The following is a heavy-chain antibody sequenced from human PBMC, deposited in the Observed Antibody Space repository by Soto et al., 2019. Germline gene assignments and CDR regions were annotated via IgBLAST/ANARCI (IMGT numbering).Heavy chain of an antibody. CDR1: GGSISSYY. J-gene: IGHJ4*02. CDR2: IYYSGST. Sequence: PSETLSLTCTVSGGSISSYYWSWIRQPPGKGLEWIGYIYYSGSTNYNPSLKSRVTISVDTSKNQFSLKLSSVTAADTAVYYCARDGGWHNIDYWGQGTLVTVSS. CDR3: ARDGGWHNIDY. D-gene: IGHD6-19*01. V-gene: IGHV4-59*12.